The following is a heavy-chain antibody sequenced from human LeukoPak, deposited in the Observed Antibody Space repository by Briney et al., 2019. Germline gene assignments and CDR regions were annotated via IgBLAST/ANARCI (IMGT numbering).Heavy chain of an antibody. V-gene: IGHV3-74*01. J-gene: IGHJ6*03. CDR1: GFTFSSYW. CDR2: INSNGSST. CDR3: ARATRLSLPEALHYSYMDV. Sequence: GGSLRLSCAASGFTFSSYWMHWVRQAPGKGLVWVSRINSNGSSTSYADSVKGRFTISRDNAKNTLYLQMNSLRAEDTAVYYCARATRLSLPEALHYSYMDVWGKGTTVTVSS.